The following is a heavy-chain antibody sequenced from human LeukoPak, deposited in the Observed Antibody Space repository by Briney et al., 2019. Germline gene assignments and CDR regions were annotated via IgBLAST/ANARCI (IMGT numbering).Heavy chain of an antibody. J-gene: IGHJ5*02. D-gene: IGHD3-10*01. CDR1: GFTFSSYA. CDR3: AKDPSYLWFGELSAWFDP. Sequence: GGSLRLSCAASGFTFSSYAMGWVRQAPGKGLEWVSAISGSGDKTYYADSMKGRFTISRDNSKNTLYLQMNSLRAEDTAVYYCAKDPSYLWFGELSAWFDPWGQGTLVTVSS. V-gene: IGHV3-23*01. CDR2: ISGSGDKT.